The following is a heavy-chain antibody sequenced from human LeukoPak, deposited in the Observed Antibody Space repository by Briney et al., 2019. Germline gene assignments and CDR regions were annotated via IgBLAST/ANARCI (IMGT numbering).Heavy chain of an antibody. CDR1: GFTVSNSY. Sequence: GGSLRLSCAASGFTVSNSYMSWVRQAPGKGLEWVSIIYSGGSTYYADSVKGRFTISRDNYKNTLYLQMNSLRAEDTPVYYCARDSSGYYTFDTWGQGTMVTVSS. J-gene: IGHJ3*02. CDR3: ARDSSGYYTFDT. V-gene: IGHV3-53*01. CDR2: IYSGGST. D-gene: IGHD3-22*01.